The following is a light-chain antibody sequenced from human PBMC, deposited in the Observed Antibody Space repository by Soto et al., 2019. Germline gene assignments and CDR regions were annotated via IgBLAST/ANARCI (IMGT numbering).Light chain of an antibody. CDR1: QSIRTY. J-gene: IGKJ5*01. CDR3: QQYENLPP. V-gene: IGKV1-33*01. CDR2: AAS. Sequence: IQMTQSPSSLSASVGDRVTMTCRASQSIRTYVDWYQQKSGTAPQLLIYAASNLEAGVPSRFRGSGSGTDFTFTISRLQPEDIATYYCQQYENLPPFGQGTRLEI.